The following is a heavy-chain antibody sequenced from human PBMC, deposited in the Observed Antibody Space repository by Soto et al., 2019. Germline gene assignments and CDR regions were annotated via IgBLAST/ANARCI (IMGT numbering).Heavy chain of an antibody. CDR3: AKAKVVVAATIHWFDP. Sequence: GGSLRLSCAASGFTFSSYAMSWVRQAPGKGLEWVSAISGSGGSTYYADSVKGRFTISRDNSKNTLYPQMNSLRAEDTAVYYCAKAKVVVAATIHWFDPWGQGTLVTVSS. D-gene: IGHD2-15*01. CDR1: GFTFSSYA. J-gene: IGHJ5*02. V-gene: IGHV3-23*01. CDR2: ISGSGGST.